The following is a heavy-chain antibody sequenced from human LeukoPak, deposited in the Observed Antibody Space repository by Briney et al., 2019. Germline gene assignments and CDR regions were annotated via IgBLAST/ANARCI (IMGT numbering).Heavy chain of an antibody. Sequence: GGSLRLSCAASGFTFSGLAMSWVRRTPGKGLEWVSGISGSGDNTLYADSVKGRFTISRDNSKNTLYLEMNSLRAEDTAIYYCAKMMEPPLPKYYMEVWGQGTTVTVS. D-gene: IGHD1-26*01. J-gene: IGHJ6*03. CDR1: GFTFSGLA. V-gene: IGHV3-23*01. CDR2: ISGSGDNT. CDR3: AKMMEPPLPKYYMEV.